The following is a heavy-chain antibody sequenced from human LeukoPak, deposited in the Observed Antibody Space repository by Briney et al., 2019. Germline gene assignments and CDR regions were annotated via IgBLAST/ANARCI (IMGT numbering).Heavy chain of an antibody. D-gene: IGHD5-18*01. Sequence: GGSLRLSCAASGFTVSSNYMSWVRQAPGKGLEWVSVTYSGGSTYYADSVKGRFTISRDNSKNTLYLQMTSLRAEDTAVYYCAREIIQLPGYFDYWGQGTLVTVSS. CDR2: TYSGGST. V-gene: IGHV3-53*01. CDR1: GFTVSSNY. CDR3: AREIIQLPGYFDY. J-gene: IGHJ4*02.